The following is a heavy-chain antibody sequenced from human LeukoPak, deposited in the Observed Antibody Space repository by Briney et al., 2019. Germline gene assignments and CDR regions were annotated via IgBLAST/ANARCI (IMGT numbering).Heavy chain of an antibody. Sequence: TGGSLRLSCAASGFTFSGYWMSWVRQAPGKGLEWVANIKRDGSEKYYVDSVKGRFTISRDNAKNSLFLQMNSLRAEDTGVYYCARDSLSGSQDYWGQGTLVTVSS. CDR1: GFTFSGYW. V-gene: IGHV3-7*01. CDR3: ARDSLSGSQDY. D-gene: IGHD1-26*01. J-gene: IGHJ4*02. CDR2: IKRDGSEK.